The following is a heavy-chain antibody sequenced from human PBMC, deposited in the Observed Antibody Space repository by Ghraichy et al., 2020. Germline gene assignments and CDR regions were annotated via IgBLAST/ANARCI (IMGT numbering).Heavy chain of an antibody. CDR1: GYTFTSYA. J-gene: IGHJ4*02. V-gene: IGHV1-3*01. CDR2: INAGNGNT. D-gene: IGHD5-24*01. CDR3: ARERWLQGTFDY. Sequence: ASVKVSCKASGYTFTSYAMHWVRQAPGQRLEWMGWINAGNGNTKYSQKFQGRVTITRDTSASTAYMELSSLRSEDTAVYYCARERWLQGTFDYWGQGTLVTVSS.